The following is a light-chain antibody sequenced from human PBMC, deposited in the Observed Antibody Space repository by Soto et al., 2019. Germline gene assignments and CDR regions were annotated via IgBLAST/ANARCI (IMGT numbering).Light chain of an antibody. CDR2: AAS. Sequence: EIVMTQSPATLSLSPGERATLSCRASQSVSSNLAWYKQKPGQAPRVLIYAASTRATGIPDRFSGSGSGTEFTLTISSLNSEDFETYYCQQRHSYPITFGQGTRLEIK. J-gene: IGKJ5*01. CDR1: QSVSSN. CDR3: QQRHSYPIT. V-gene: IGKV3-15*01.